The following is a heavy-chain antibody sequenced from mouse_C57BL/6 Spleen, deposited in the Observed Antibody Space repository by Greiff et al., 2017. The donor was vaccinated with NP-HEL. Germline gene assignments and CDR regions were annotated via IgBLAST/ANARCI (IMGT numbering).Heavy chain of an antibody. CDR1: GYSITSGYY. V-gene: IGHV3-6*01. CDR3: ARDGGGYYSPDY. Sequence: VQLKQSGPGLVKPSQSLSLTCSVTGYSITSGYYWNWIRQFPGNKLEWMGYISYDGSNNYNPSLKNRISITRDTSKNQFFLKLNSVTTEDTATYYCARDGGGYYSPDYWGQGTTLTVSS. J-gene: IGHJ2*01. D-gene: IGHD2-3*01. CDR2: ISYDGSN.